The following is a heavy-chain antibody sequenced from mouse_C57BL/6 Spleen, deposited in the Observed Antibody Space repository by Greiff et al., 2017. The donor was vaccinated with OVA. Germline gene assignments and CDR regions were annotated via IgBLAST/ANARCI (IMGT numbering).Heavy chain of an antibody. CDR3: AREGGLRASWCAY. J-gene: IGHJ3*01. Sequence: QVQLQQSGPELVKPGASVKISCKASGYAFSSSWMNWVKQRPGKGLEWIGRIYPGDGDTNYNGKFKGKATLTADKSSSTAYMQLSSLTSEDSAVYFCAREGGLRASWCAYWGQGTLVTVSA. V-gene: IGHV1-82*01. D-gene: IGHD2-4*01. CDR2: IYPGDGDT. CDR1: GYAFSSSW.